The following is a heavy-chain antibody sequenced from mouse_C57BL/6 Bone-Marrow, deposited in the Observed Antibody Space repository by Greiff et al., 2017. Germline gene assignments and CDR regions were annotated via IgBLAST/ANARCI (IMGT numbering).Heavy chain of an antibody. Sequence: DVQLVESGGGLVQPGGSLKLSCAASGFTFSDYGMAWVRQAPRKGPEWVAFISNLAYSIYYADTVTGRFTISRENAKNTLYLEMSSLRSEDTAMYYCARHKYYGSSYYFDYWGQGTTLTVSS. CDR2: ISNLAYSI. D-gene: IGHD1-1*01. J-gene: IGHJ2*01. CDR1: GFTFSDYG. CDR3: ARHKYYGSSYYFDY. V-gene: IGHV5-15*01.